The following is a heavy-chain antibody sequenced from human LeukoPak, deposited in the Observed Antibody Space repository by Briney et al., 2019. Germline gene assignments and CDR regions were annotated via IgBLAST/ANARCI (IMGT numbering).Heavy chain of an antibody. Sequence: GDSLKISCKASGYIFTNSWIGWVRQMPGRGLEWMGVIYPGDSDTRVSPSFQGQATISADKSISTAYLQWSSLKASDTAMYYCARLVGATRDYWGQGTLVTVSA. J-gene: IGHJ4*02. CDR2: IYPGDSDT. CDR1: GYIFTNSW. CDR3: ARLVGATRDY. V-gene: IGHV5-51*01. D-gene: IGHD1-26*01.